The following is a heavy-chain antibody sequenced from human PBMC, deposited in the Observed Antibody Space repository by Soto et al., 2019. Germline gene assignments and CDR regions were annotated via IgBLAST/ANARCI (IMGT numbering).Heavy chain of an antibody. Sequence: QVQLQQWGAGLLKPSETLSLTCAVYGGSFSAYYWSWIRQPPGKGLEWIGEINHSGSTNYNPSLKSRVTISADTSKNQFSLKLSSVTAADTAVYYCARGQSSLLLDCWGQGILVTVSS. D-gene: IGHD2-8*02. CDR2: INHSGST. J-gene: IGHJ4*02. CDR3: ARGQSSLLLDC. V-gene: IGHV4-34*01. CDR1: GGSFSAYY.